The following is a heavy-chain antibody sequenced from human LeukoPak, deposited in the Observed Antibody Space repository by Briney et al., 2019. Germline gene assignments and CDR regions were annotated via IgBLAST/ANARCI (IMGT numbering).Heavy chain of an antibody. CDR3: AREPSIAAAGNDY. CDR2: ISSGSSYI. Sequence: GGSLRLSCAASGFTFSSYSMNWVRQAPGKGLEWVSSISSGSSYIYYADSVKGRFTISRDNAKNSLYLQMNSLRAEDTAVYYCAREPSIAAAGNDYWGQGTLVTVSS. D-gene: IGHD6-13*01. CDR1: GFTFSSYS. V-gene: IGHV3-21*01. J-gene: IGHJ4*02.